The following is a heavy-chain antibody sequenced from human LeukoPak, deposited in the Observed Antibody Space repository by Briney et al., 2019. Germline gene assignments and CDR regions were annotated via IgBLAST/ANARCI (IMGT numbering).Heavy chain of an antibody. V-gene: IGHV3-48*04. CDR3: AREGRGLLFHLDY. CDR2: ISSRSNTK. Sequence: PGGSLRLSCAASKFSFSAYSMNWVRQAPGKGREWISYISSRSNTKYYADSVKGRFSISRDNANNSLYLQMNSLRAEDTAIYYCAREGRGLLFHLDYWGQGILVTVSP. CDR1: KFSFSAYS. D-gene: IGHD2-21*01. J-gene: IGHJ4*02.